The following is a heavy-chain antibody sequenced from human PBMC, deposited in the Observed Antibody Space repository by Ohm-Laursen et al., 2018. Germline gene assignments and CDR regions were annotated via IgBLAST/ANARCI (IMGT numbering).Heavy chain of an antibody. V-gene: IGHV3-23*01. Sequence: GSLRLSCAASGFTFDDYAMHWVRQAPGKGLEWVSGISGGGGRTYYADSVKGRFTISRDDSKNTLYLEMSSLRAEDTAVYYCGKCMGRSGDGVDYWGQGTLVTVSS. J-gene: IGHJ4*02. CDR2: ISGGGGRT. CDR1: GFTFDDYA. CDR3: GKCMGRSGDGVDY. D-gene: IGHD6-19*01.